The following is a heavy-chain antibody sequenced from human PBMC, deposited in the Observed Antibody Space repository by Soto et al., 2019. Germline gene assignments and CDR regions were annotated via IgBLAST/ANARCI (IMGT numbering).Heavy chain of an antibody. V-gene: IGHV1-46*01. CDR3: ARADYYDSSAFYFDC. CDR2: INPSGGST. CDR1: GYTLTSYY. D-gene: IGHD3-22*01. Sequence: GASVKVSCKASGYTLTSYYMHWVRQAPGQGLEWMGIINPSGGSTSYAQKFQGRVTMTRDTSTSTVYMELSSLRSEDTAVYFCARADYYDSSAFYFDCWGQGSLVTVSS. J-gene: IGHJ4*02.